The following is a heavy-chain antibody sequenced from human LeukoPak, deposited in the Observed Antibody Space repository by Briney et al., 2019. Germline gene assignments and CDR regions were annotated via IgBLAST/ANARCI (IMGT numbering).Heavy chain of an antibody. D-gene: IGHD5-12*01. CDR3: AKDISGYYSWDY. V-gene: IGHV3-30*18. CDR2: ISYDGSSK. J-gene: IGHJ4*02. CDR1: GFTFSSYA. Sequence: GGSLRLSCAASGFTFSSYAMSRVRQAPGKGLEWVAVISYDGSSKYYADSVKGRFTTSRDNSKNTVYLQMNSLRAEDTAVYYCAKDISGYYSWDYWGQGTLVTVSS.